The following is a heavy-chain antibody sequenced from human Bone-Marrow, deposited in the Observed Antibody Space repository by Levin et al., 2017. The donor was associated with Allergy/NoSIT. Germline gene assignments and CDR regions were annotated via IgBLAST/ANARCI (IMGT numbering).Heavy chain of an antibody. J-gene: IGHJ4*02. D-gene: IGHD2-15*01. CDR3: GREGGGRYCSGGSGYGDY. CDR1: GYTFTGYY. Sequence: ASVKVSCKASGYTFTGYYMHWVRQAPGQGLEWMGRINPNSGGTNYAQKFQGRVTMTRDTSISTAYMELSRLRSDDTAVYYCGREGGGRYCSGGSGYGDYWGQGTLVTVSS. V-gene: IGHV1-2*06. CDR2: INPNSGGT.